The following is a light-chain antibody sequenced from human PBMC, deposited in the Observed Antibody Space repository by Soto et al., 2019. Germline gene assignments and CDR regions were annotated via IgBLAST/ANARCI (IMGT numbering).Light chain of an antibody. Sequence: QSALTQPPSASGSPGQSVTFSCTGTSSDVGGYNFVSWYQHHPGKAPKLMIYEVSKRPSGVPDRFSGSKSGNTASLTVSGLQAEDEADYYCSSYAGSNNLVFGGGTKLTVL. V-gene: IGLV2-8*01. CDR2: EVS. CDR1: SSDVGGYNF. CDR3: SSYAGSNNLV. J-gene: IGLJ2*01.